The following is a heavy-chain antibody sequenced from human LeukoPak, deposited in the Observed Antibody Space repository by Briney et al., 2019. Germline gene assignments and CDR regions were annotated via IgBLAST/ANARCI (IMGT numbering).Heavy chain of an antibody. D-gene: IGHD1-14*01. V-gene: IGHV4-59*08. CDR2: IYYSGST. CDR1: GGSISSYY. CDR3: ARHYLGTTYYFDY. J-gene: IGHJ4*02. Sequence: PSETLSLTCTVSGGSISSYYWSWIRQPPGKGLEWIGYIYYSGSTNYSPSLKSRVTISVDTSKNQFSLKLSSVTAADTAVYYCARHYLGTTYYFDYWGQGTLVTVSS.